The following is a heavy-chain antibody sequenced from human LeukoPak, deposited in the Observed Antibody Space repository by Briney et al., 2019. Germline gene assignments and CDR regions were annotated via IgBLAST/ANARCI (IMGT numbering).Heavy chain of an antibody. D-gene: IGHD1-26*01. V-gene: IGHV3-30*18. Sequence: GGSLRLSCAGSGFTFSNYVIHWPRQAPGKRLEWVAAISYDGSNKYYADSVKGRFTISRDNSKNTLYLQMNSLRTEDTAVYYCAKVHLEGASSLDQWGQETLVTVSS. J-gene: IGHJ4*02. CDR2: ISYDGSNK. CDR3: AKVHLEGASSLDQ. CDR1: GFTFSNYV.